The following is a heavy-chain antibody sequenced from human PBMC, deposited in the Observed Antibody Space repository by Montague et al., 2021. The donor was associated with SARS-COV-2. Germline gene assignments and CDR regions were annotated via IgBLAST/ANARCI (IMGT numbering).Heavy chain of an antibody. D-gene: IGHD2-21*01. Sequence: SETLSLTCTVSGGSISSYYWSWIRQPPGKGLEWIGYIYYSGSTTYNPSLKSRVTISVDTSKNQFSLKLSSVTAADTAVYYCARGGDMNWFDPWGQGTLVTVSS. J-gene: IGHJ5*02. CDR1: GGSISSYY. CDR3: ARGGDMNWFDP. CDR2: IYYSGST. V-gene: IGHV4-59*01.